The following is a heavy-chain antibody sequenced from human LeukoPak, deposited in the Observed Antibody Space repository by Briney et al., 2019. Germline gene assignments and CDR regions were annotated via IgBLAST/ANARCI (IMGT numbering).Heavy chain of an antibody. J-gene: IGHJ4*02. V-gene: IGHV3-7*01. CDR2: INPDGSAT. CDR1: GLTFSRYW. D-gene: IGHD3-9*01. Sequence: PGGSLRLSCAASGLTFSRYWMTWVRQAPGKGLEWVANINPDGSATYYADSVRGRFTVSRDNARNSLNLQMTSLRVEDTAVYYCARHLDWTFDYWGQGTLVTLSS. CDR3: ARHLDWTFDY.